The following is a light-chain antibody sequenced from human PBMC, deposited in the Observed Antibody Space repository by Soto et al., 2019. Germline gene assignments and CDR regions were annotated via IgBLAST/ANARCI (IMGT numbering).Light chain of an antibody. V-gene: IGKV1-33*01. CDR1: QDISNY. Sequence: DIQMTQSPSSLSASVGDRVTITCQASQDISNYLTWYQQKPGKTPKILIYVASNLETGVPSRFSGSGVGTDFTFAISSLQPEDIATYYCQQYDNLLTFGQGTRLEIK. J-gene: IGKJ5*01. CDR2: VAS. CDR3: QQYDNLLT.